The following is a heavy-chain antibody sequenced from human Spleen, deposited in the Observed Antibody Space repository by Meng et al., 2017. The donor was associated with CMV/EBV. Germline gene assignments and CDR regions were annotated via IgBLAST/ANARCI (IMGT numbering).Heavy chain of an antibody. J-gene: IGHJ5*01. CDR3: ARQAPDNWFDP. Sequence: TCTVSSGPMDSGAYCWSWIRQHPEKGLEWIGYTYYDGSTPYNPSLRSRAAISVDASKNQFSLRLNSVTAADTAVYYCARQAPDNWFDPWGQGALVTVSS. V-gene: IGHV4-31*03. CDR1: SGPMDSGAYC. CDR2: TYYDGST.